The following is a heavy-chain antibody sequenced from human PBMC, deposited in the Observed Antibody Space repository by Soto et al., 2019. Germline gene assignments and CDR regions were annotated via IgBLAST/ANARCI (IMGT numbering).Heavy chain of an antibody. CDR2: IFYSGST. CDR1: GGSISSGNYY. D-gene: IGHD2-15*01. V-gene: IGHV4-31*03. Sequence: QVQLQESGPGLVKPSQTLSLTCTVSGGSISSGNYYWSWIRQHPGKGLEWIGYIFYSGSTYYNPSLKRRVTISVDTPKNQFALELSYVTASDTAVYYWARGGSGAIVVVAAIDYWGQGTLVTVSS. CDR3: ARGGSGAIVVVAAIDY. J-gene: IGHJ4*02.